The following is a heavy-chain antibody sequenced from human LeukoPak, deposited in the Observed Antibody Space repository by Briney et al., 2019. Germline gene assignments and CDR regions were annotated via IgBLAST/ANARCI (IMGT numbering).Heavy chain of an antibody. CDR2: FDPEDGET. Sequence: ASVKVSCKASGYTFTSYYMHWVRQAPGKGLEWMGGFDPEDGETIYAQKFQGRVTMTEDTSTDTAYMELSSLRSEDTAVYYCATVVPAAIDAFDIWGQGTMVTVSS. V-gene: IGHV1-24*01. CDR1: GYTFTSYY. CDR3: ATVVPAAIDAFDI. D-gene: IGHD2-2*01. J-gene: IGHJ3*02.